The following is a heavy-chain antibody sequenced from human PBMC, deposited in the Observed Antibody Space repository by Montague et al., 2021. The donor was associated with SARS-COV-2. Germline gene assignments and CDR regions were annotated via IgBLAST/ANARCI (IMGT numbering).Heavy chain of an antibody. Sequence: SETLSLTCTVSGGSISRYFWNWIRQTPGKGLEWMGYVHDIESSIYNPSLQSRITILLDTPKNQFSLRLNAVTAADTAVYYCARVTLGGRDGRTRQYDGLDSWGQGILVTV. J-gene: IGHJ4*02. D-gene: IGHD3-16*01. CDR2: VHDIESS. CDR1: GGSISRYF. V-gene: IGHV4-59*01. CDR3: ARVTLGGRDGRTRQYDGLDS.